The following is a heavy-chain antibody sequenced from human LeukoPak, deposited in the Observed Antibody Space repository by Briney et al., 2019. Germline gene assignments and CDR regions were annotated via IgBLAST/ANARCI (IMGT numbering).Heavy chain of an antibody. J-gene: IGHJ6*03. CDR1: GFTVSSNY. Sequence: PGGPLRLSCAASGFTVSSNYMSWVRQAPGKGLEWVSVIYSGGSTYYADSVKGRFTISRANSKNPLYLQMNSLRAEDTAVYYCARDLYYYYYMDVWGKGTTVTVSS. CDR2: IYSGGST. V-gene: IGHV3-53*01. CDR3: ARDLYYYYYMDV.